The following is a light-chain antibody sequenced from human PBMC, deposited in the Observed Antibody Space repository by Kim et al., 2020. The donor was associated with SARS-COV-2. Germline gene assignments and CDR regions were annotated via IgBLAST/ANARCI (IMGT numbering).Light chain of an antibody. CDR2: GAS. CDR3: QQYGSSPYT. Sequence: LSPGERATLSCRASQSVSSSYLAWYQQKPGQAPRLLIYGASSRATGIPDRFSGSGSGTDFTLTISRLEPEDFAVYYCQQYGSSPYTFGQGIKLEIK. CDR1: QSVSSSY. J-gene: IGKJ2*01. V-gene: IGKV3-20*01.